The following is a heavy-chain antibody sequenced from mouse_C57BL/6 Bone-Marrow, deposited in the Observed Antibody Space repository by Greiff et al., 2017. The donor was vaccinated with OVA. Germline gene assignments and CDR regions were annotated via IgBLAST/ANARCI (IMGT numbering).Heavy chain of an antibody. D-gene: IGHD2-1*01. CDR3: ANVDGNLRQRAY. CDR1: GFTFSSYG. CDR2: ISSGGSYT. V-gene: IGHV5-6*02. Sequence: EVKLVESGGDLVKPGGSLKLSCAASGFTFSSYGMSWVRQTPDKRLEWVATISSGGSYTYYPASVKGRFTISRDNAKNTLYLQRSSLKSKDTAMDYCANVDGNLRQRAYWDQGTRVTVSA. J-gene: IGHJ3*01.